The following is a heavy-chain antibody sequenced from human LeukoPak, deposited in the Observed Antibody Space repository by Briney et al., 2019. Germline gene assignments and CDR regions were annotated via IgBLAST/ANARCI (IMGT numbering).Heavy chain of an antibody. J-gene: IGHJ5*02. CDR2: INPNSGGT. D-gene: IGHD3-10*01. Sequence: ASVKVSCKASGYTFTGYYMHWVRQAPGQGLEWMGWINPNSGGTNYAQKFQGRVTMTRDTSISTAYRELSRLRSDDTAVYYCARGALVGMVVAWFDPWGQGTLVTVSS. CDR1: GYTFTGYY. CDR3: ARGALVGMVVAWFDP. V-gene: IGHV1-2*02.